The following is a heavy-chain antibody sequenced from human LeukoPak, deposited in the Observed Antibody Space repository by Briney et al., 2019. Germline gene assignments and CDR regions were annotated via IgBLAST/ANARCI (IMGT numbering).Heavy chain of an antibody. V-gene: IGHV4-31*03. Sequence: SETLSLTCTVSGGSISSGGYYWSWIRQRPGKGLEWIGYIYYSGSTYYNPSLKSRVTISVDTSKNQFSLKLSSVTAADTAVYYCARDRGGYCSSTSCLLGAFDIWGQGTMVTVSS. D-gene: IGHD2-2*01. CDR2: IYYSGST. J-gene: IGHJ3*02. CDR3: ARDRGGYCSSTSCLLGAFDI. CDR1: GGSISSGGYY.